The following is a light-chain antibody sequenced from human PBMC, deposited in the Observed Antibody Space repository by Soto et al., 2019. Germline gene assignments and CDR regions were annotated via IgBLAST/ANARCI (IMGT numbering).Light chain of an antibody. V-gene: IGLV2-23*01. Sequence: QSVLTQPASVSGSPVQSITISCTGTSSDVGSYNLVSWYQQRPGKAPKLMIYEGSKRPSGVSNRFSGSKSGNTASLTISGLQAEDEADYYCCSYAGSSTSPYVFGTGTKVTVL. J-gene: IGLJ1*01. CDR3: CSYAGSSTSPYV. CDR2: EGS. CDR1: SSDVGSYNL.